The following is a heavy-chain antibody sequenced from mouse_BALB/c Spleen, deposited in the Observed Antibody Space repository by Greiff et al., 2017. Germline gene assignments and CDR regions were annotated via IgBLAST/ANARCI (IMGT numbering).Heavy chain of an antibody. CDR2: IYPGDGDT. Sequence: QVQLQQSGAELVRPGSSVKISCKASGYAFSSYWMNWVKQRPGQGLEWIGQIYPGDGDTNYNGKFKGKATLTADKSSSTAYMQLSSLTSEDSAVYFCARRMITARRYYAMDYWGQGTSVTVSS. J-gene: IGHJ4*01. D-gene: IGHD2-4*01. CDR3: ARRMITARRYYAMDY. CDR1: GYAFSSYW. V-gene: IGHV1-80*01.